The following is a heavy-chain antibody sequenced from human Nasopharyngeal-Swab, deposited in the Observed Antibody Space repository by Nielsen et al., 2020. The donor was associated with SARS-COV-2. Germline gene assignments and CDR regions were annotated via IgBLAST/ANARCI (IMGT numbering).Heavy chain of an antibody. CDR3: ARGYVNYDYVWGRRDYFDY. Sequence: SETLSLTCGVYGGSFSGYYWSWIRQPPGKGLEWIGEINHSGSTNYNPSLKSRVTISLDTSKNQFSLKLSSVTAADTAVYYCARGYVNYDYVWGRRDYFDYWGQGTLVTVSS. V-gene: IGHV4-34*01. CDR2: INHSGST. D-gene: IGHD3-16*01. CDR1: GGSFSGYY. J-gene: IGHJ4*02.